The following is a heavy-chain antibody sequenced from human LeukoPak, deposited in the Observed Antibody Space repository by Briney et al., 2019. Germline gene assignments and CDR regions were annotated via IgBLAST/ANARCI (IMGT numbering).Heavy chain of an antibody. CDR1: AGTISSSSYY. CDR3: ERDYGDYNFDY. D-gene: IGHD4-17*01. V-gene: IGHV4-39*02. CDR2: IYYSGSN. J-gene: IGHJ4*02. Sequence: SETLSLTCTVSAGTISSSSYYWGWIRQPPGKGLEWIGNIYYSGSNYYNPSLKSRVTISVDTSKNQFSLELRSVTAADTAVYYCERDYGDYNFDYWGQGTLVTVSS.